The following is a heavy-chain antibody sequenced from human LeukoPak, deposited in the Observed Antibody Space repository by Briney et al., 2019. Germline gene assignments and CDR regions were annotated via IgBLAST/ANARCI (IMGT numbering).Heavy chain of an antibody. V-gene: IGHV3-74*01. CDR2: INSDGSDT. D-gene: IGHD1-14*01. J-gene: IGHJ2*01. CDR3: ARGRKDWYVDL. Sequence: GGSLRLSCAASGFTFSSYWMHWVRQAPGKGLVWVARINSDGSDTNYADSVKGRFTISRDNAKNTLYLQMNSLRAEDTAVHYCARGRKDWYVDLWGRGTLVTVSS. CDR1: GFTFSSYW.